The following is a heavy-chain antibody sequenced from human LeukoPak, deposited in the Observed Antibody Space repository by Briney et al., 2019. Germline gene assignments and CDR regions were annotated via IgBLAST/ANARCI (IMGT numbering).Heavy chain of an antibody. CDR2: INSDGSST. CDR3: ARDLGPYTSSWYYYYYYYMDV. D-gene: IGHD6-13*01. Sequence: GGSLRLSCVVSGFTFNNYWVHWVRQAPGKGLVWVSRINSDGSSTTYADSVKGRFTISRDNAKNTLYLQMNSLRAEDTAVYYCARDLGPYTSSWYYYYYYYMDVWGKGTTVTVSS. V-gene: IGHV3-74*03. J-gene: IGHJ6*03. CDR1: GFTFNNYW.